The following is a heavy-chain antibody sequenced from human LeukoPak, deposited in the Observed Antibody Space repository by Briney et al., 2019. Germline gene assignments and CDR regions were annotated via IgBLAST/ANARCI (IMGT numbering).Heavy chain of an antibody. V-gene: IGHV4-39*01. CDR1: DGSISSSSYY. J-gene: IGHJ5*02. CDR3: ARRYIVVVPAAMGGWFDP. CDR2: FYYSGST. Sequence: SETLSLTCTVSDGSISSSSYYWGWIRQPPGKGLEWIGSFYYSGSTYYNPSLKSRVTISVDTSKNQFSLKLSSVTAADTAVYYCARRYIVVVPAAMGGWFDPWGQGTLVTVSS. D-gene: IGHD2-2*01.